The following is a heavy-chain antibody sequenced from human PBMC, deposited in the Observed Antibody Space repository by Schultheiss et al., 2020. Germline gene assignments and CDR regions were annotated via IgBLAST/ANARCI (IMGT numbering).Heavy chain of an antibody. J-gene: IGHJ4*02. D-gene: IGHD6-6*01. Sequence: GGSLRLSCAASGFTFNNAWMSWVRQAPGKGLEWVGRIRSKANSYATAYAASVKGRFTISRDNSKNTLYLQMNSLRAEDTAVYYCARGAARLWGQGTLVTVSS. CDR1: GFTFNNAW. CDR3: ARGAARL. V-gene: IGHV3-73*01. CDR2: IRSKANSYAT.